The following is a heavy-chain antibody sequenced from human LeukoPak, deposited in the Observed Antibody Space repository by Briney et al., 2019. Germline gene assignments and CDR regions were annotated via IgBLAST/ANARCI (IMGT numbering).Heavy chain of an antibody. J-gene: IGHJ4*02. Sequence: HPGGSLRLSCAASGFTFSSYGMHWVRQAPGNGLEWVAVIWYDGSNKYYADSVKGRFTISRDNSKNTLYLQMNTLRAEDTAVYYCARDRRGGGGSYFDYWGQGTLVTVSS. D-gene: IGHD1-26*01. CDR1: GFTFSSYG. CDR3: ARDRRGGGGSYFDY. CDR2: IWYDGSNK. V-gene: IGHV3-33*01.